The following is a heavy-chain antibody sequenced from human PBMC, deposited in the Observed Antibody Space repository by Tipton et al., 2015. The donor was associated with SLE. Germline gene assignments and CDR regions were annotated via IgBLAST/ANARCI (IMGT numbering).Heavy chain of an antibody. CDR1: GFTFDDYT. CDR3: ASLGGATSGS. Sequence: GSLRLSCAASGFTFDDYTMHWVRQAPGKGLEWVSLISWDGGSTYYADSVKGRFTISRDNSKNSLYLQMNSLRTEDTALYYCASLGGATSGSWGQGTLVTVSS. CDR2: ISWDGGST. D-gene: IGHD1-26*01. J-gene: IGHJ4*02. V-gene: IGHV3-43*01.